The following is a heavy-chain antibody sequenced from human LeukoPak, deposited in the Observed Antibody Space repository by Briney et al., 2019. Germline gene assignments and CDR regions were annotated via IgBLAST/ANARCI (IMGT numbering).Heavy chain of an antibody. CDR1: GYTFTGYY. CDR2: INPNSGGT. D-gene: IGHD3-3*01. CDR3: ARVATIFGVVTPGY. J-gene: IGHJ4*02. Sequence: ASVKVSCKASGYTFTGYYMHWVRQAPGQGLEWMGWINPNSGGTNYAQKFQGRVTMSRDTSISTAYMELSRLRSDDTAVYYCARVATIFGVVTPGYWGQGTLVTVSS. V-gene: IGHV1-2*02.